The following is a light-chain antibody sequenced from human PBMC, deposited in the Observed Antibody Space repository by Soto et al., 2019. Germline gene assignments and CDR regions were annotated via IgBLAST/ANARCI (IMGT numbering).Light chain of an antibody. Sequence: QSVLTQPRSVSGSPGQSVTVSCIGTSSDVGGYNSVSWYQEHPGKAPKLMIYDVIKRPSGVPDRFSGSKSGTSASLAISGLRSEDEADYYCASGDDSLSSPFYVFGAGTKVTVL. CDR3: ASGDDSLSSPFYV. V-gene: IGLV2-11*01. J-gene: IGLJ1*01. CDR2: DVI. CDR1: SSDVGGYNS.